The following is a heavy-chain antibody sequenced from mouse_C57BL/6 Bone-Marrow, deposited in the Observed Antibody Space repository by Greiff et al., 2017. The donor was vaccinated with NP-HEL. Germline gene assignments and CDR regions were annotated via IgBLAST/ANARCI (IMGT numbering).Heavy chain of an antibody. D-gene: IGHD1-1*01. V-gene: IGHV3-6*01. CDR3: ASGVVAPFAY. Sequence: EVQLQESGPGLVKPSQSLSLTCSVTGYSITSGYYWNWIRQFPGNKLEWMGYISYDGSNNYNPSLKNRFPITRDTSKNQFFLKLNSVTTEDTATYYCASGVVAPFAYWGQGTLVTVSA. CDR2: ISYDGSN. J-gene: IGHJ3*01. CDR1: GYSITSGYY.